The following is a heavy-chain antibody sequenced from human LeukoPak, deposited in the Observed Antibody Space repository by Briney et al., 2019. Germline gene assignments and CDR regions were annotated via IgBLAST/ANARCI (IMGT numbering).Heavy chain of an antibody. CDR2: INPNSGGT. J-gene: IGHJ5*02. V-gene: IGHV1-2*02. D-gene: IGHD4-17*01. CDR1: GYTFTSYA. Sequence: ASVKVSCKASGYTFTSYAMNWVRQAPGQGLEWMGWINPNSGGTNYAQKFQGRVTMTRDTSISTAYMELSRLRSDDTAVYYCARDSGDYGDQTQFDPWGQGTLVTVSS. CDR3: ARDSGDYGDQTQFDP.